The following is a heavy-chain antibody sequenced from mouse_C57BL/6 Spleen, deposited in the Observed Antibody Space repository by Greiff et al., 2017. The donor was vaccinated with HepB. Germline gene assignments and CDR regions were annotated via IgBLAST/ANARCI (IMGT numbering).Heavy chain of an antibody. V-gene: IGHV5-4*03. CDR2: ISDGGSYT. J-gene: IGHJ2*01. CDR3: ARSLLFDY. Sequence: DVKLQESGGGLVKPGGSLKLSCAASGFTFSSYAMSWVRQTPEKRLEWVATISDGGSYTYYPDNVKGRFTISRDNAKNNLYLQMSHLKSEDTAMYYCARSLLFDYWGQGTTLTVSS. D-gene: IGHD6-1*01. CDR1: GFTFSSYA.